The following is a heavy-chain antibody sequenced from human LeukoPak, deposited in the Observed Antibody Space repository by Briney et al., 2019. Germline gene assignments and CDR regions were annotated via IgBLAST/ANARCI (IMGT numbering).Heavy chain of an antibody. CDR1: GFTFDDYG. CDR3: ARDPTEGFEELLSPPDH. Sequence: GGSLRLSCAASGFTFDDYGMSWVRQGPGKGLEWVSGINWNGGSIGYADSVKGRFTISRDNAKNSLYLQMNSLRAEDTALYYCARDPTEGFEELLSPPDHWGQGTLVTVSS. CDR2: INWNGGSI. V-gene: IGHV3-20*04. J-gene: IGHJ4*02. D-gene: IGHD3-10*01.